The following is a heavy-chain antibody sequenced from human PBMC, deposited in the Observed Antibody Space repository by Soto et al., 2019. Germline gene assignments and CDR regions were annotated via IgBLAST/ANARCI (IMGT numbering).Heavy chain of an antibody. Sequence: EVQLLESGGGLVQPGGSLRLSCAASGFTFSSYAMSWVRQAPGKGLEWVSAISGSGGSTYYADSVKGRFTISRDNSKNPLYLQMNSLRAEDTAVYYCAKRVSYSYGRGYFDYWGQGTLVTVSS. D-gene: IGHD5-18*01. CDR1: GFTFSSYA. J-gene: IGHJ4*02. CDR3: AKRVSYSYGRGYFDY. V-gene: IGHV3-23*01. CDR2: ISGSGGST.